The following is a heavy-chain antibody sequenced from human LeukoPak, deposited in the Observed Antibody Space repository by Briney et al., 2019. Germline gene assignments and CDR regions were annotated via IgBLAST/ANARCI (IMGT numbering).Heavy chain of an antibody. Sequence: GASVKVSCKASGYTFTSYGISWVRQAPGQGLEWMGWINAGNGNTKYSQEFQGRVTITRDTSASTAYMELSSLRSEDMAVYYCARGGYGQNYYYYMDVWGKGTTVTVSS. CDR3: ARGGYGQNYYYYMDV. D-gene: IGHD1-1*01. CDR1: GYTFTSYG. J-gene: IGHJ6*03. CDR2: INAGNGNT. V-gene: IGHV1-3*03.